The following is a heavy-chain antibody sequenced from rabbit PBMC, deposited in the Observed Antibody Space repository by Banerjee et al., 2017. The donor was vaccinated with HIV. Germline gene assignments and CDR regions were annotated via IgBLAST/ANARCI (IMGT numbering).Heavy chain of an antibody. CDR2: IDPIFTSA. CDR1: GFDFSSIYY. D-gene: IGHD4-1*01. J-gene: IGHJ4*01. CDR3: ASSDWTYYLNL. Sequence: QSLEESGGDLVKPGASLTLTCTASGFDFSSIYYMCWVRQAPGKGLEWIGYIDPIFTSAYYASWVNGRFSISRENTQNTVSLQMNSLTAADTATYFCASSDWTYYLNLWGPGTLVTVS. V-gene: IGHV1S40*01.